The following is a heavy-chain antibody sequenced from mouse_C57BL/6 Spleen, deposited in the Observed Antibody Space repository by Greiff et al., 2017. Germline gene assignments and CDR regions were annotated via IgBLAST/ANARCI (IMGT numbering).Heavy chain of an antibody. CDR2: IRLKSDNYAT. J-gene: IGHJ4*01. CDR1: GFTFSNYW. Sequence: EVKVEESGGGLVQPGGSMKLSCVASGFTFSNYWMNWVRQSPEKGLEWVAQIRLKSDNYATHYAESVKGRFTISRDDSKSSVYLQMNNLRAEDTGIYYCTSLLDGSSYVYAMDYWGQGTSVTVSS. V-gene: IGHV6-3*01. D-gene: IGHD1-1*01. CDR3: TSLLDGSSYVYAMDY.